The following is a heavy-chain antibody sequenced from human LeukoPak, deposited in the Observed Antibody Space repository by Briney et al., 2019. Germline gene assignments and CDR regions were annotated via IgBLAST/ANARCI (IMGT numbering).Heavy chain of an antibody. CDR2: ISSSGSTI. V-gene: IGHV3-48*03. CDR3: ARYYDGYTYSDAFGI. CDR1: GFTFSSYE. D-gene: IGHD3-16*01. Sequence: GGSLRLSCAASGFTFSSYEMNWVRQAPGKGLEWVSYISSSGSTIYYADSVKGRFTISRDNAKTSLYLQMNSLRAEDTAAYYCARYYDGYTYSDAFGIWGQGTMVTVSS. J-gene: IGHJ3*02.